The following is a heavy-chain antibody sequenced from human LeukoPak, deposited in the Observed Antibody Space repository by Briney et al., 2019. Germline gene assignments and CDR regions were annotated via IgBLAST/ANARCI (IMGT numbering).Heavy chain of an antibody. CDR1: GFTFSDYA. CDR2: LNWNSGGI. J-gene: IGHJ4*02. Sequence: GGSLRLSCAASGFTFSDYAMHWVRHAAGKGLEWVSGLNWNSGGIDYADSVKGRFTISGDNARNSLYLQMDSLRPEDTALYYCVKDRGRRGTALVIDYWGQGTLVTVSS. V-gene: IGHV3-9*01. D-gene: IGHD2-21*02. CDR3: VKDRGRRGTALVIDY.